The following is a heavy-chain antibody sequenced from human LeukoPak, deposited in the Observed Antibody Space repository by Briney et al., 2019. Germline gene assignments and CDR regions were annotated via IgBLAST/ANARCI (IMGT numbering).Heavy chain of an antibody. J-gene: IGHJ6*03. Sequence: SETLSLTCSVSGGSISSSTYYWGWVRQPPGKGLEWIGIIYSGTTFYNPSLKSRVTISVDTSKNQFSLKLSSVTAADTAVYYCAKGDSIAAAGTTVCYYYYMDVWGKGTTVTVSS. CDR2: IYSGTT. CDR3: AKGDSIAAAGTTVCYYYYMDV. CDR1: GGSISSSTYY. V-gene: IGHV4-39*07. D-gene: IGHD6-13*01.